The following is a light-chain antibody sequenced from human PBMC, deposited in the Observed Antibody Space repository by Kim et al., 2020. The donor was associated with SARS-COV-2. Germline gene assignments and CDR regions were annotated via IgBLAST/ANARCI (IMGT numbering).Light chain of an antibody. CDR1: KVGDKY. J-gene: IGLJ2*01. V-gene: IGLV3-1*01. CDR3: QAWDSSTVV. CDR2: QDS. Sequence: VPPGQTASITCSGDKVGDKYACWYQQKPGQSPVLVIYQDSKRPSGIPERFSGSNSGNTATLTISGTQAMDEADYYCQAWDSSTVVFGGGTQLTVL.